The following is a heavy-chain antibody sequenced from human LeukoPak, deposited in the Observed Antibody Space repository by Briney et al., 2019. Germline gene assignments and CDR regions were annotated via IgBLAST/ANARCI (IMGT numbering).Heavy chain of an antibody. Sequence: GGSLRLSCAASGFTFSNYWMSWVRQAPGKGLEWVANIKQDGSEKYYVDSVKGRFTISRDNAKNSLYLQMNSLRAEDTAVYYCATRLAVLTTVTWFDYWGQGTLVTVSS. V-gene: IGHV3-7*01. CDR1: GFTFSNYW. D-gene: IGHD4-17*01. CDR2: IKQDGSEK. J-gene: IGHJ4*02. CDR3: ATRLAVLTTVTWFDY.